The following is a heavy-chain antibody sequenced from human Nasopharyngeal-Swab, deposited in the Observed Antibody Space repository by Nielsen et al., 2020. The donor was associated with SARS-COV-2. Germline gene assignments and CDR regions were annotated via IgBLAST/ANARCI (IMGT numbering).Heavy chain of an antibody. V-gene: IGHV3-73*01. CDR3: TRCGGSCYTGKDY. D-gene: IGHD2-15*01. Sequence: ESLKISCAASGFIFSDSAIHWVRHASGKGLEWVGRIRSKVNSYATAYAASVKGRFTISRDDSKNTAYLQMNSLITEDTAVYYCTRCGGSCYTGKDYWGQGTLVTVSS. J-gene: IGHJ4*02. CDR2: IRSKVNSYAT. CDR1: GFIFSDSA.